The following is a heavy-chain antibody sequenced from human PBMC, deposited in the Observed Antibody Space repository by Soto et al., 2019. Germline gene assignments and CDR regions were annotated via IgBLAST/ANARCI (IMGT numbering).Heavy chain of an antibody. J-gene: IGHJ4*02. CDR2: IYPGDSDT. Sequence: GESLKISCKGSGYIFTSYWICCFLQMPVKVLEWMGIIYPGDSDTRYSPSFQGQVTISADKSISTAYLQWSSLKASDTAMYYCARQSIDGYRDHWGQGTLVTVSS. CDR1: GYIFTSYW. V-gene: IGHV5-51*01. D-gene: IGHD5-12*01. CDR3: ARQSIDGYRDH.